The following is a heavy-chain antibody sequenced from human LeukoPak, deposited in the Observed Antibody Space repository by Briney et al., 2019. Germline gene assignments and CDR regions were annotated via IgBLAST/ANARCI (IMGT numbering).Heavy chain of an antibody. D-gene: IGHD4-17*01. J-gene: IGHJ6*03. V-gene: IGHV1-18*01. CDR1: GYTFTSYG. Sequence: VASVKVSCKASGYTFTSYGISWVRQAPGQGLEWMGWISAYNGNTNYAQKLQGRVTMTRDTSINTAYMDLSRLRSDDTAVYYCARGAVTSTFYYMDVWGKGTTVTVSS. CDR3: ARGAVTSTFYYMDV. CDR2: ISAYNGNT.